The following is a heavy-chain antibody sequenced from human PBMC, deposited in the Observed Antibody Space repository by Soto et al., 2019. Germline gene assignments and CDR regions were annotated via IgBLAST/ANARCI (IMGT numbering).Heavy chain of an antibody. V-gene: IGHV3-15*01. Sequence: GGSLRLSCAASGFTFSNAWMSWVRQAPGKGLEWVGRIKSKTDGGTTDYAAPVKGRFTISRDDSKNTLYLQMKSLKTEDTGVYYCTTAPRGPYTLSGYDLAVAGTTNYWGQGTLVTVSS. CDR2: IKSKTDGGTT. CDR3: TTAPRGPYTLSGYDLAVAGTTNY. CDR1: GFTFSNAW. D-gene: IGHD6-19*01. J-gene: IGHJ4*02.